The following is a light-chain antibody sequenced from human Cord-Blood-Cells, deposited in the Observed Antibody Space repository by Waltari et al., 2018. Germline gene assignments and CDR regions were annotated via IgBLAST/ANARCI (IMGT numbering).Light chain of an antibody. Sequence: QSALTQPASVSGSPGQSITISCTGTSSDGGSYNLVSWYQQHPGKAPKLMLYEGSKRPSGVSNRFSGSKSGNTASLTISGLQAEDEADYYCCSYAGSSTFEVFGGGTKLTVL. V-gene: IGLV2-23*03. CDR2: EGS. CDR3: CSYAGSSTFEV. CDR1: SSDGGSYNL. J-gene: IGLJ2*01.